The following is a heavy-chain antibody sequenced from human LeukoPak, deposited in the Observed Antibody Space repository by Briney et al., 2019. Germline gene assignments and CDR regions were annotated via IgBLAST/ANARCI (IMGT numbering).Heavy chain of an antibody. V-gene: IGHV3-53*01. J-gene: IGHJ5*02. Sequence: GGSLRLSCAASGFSVSTNYMNWVRQAPGKGLEWVSILYSGSDTYYSDSVKGRFTISRDDSKNILFLHMTSLKAEDTAIYYCTRANSATIPGVDPWGQGTLVTVSS. CDR2: LYSGSDT. CDR1: GFSVSTNY. D-gene: IGHD1-26*01. CDR3: TRANSATIPGVDP.